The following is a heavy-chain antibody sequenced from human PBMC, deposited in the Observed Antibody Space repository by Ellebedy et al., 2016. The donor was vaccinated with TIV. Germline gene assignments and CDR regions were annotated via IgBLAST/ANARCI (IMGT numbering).Heavy chain of an antibody. CDR3: VQYNSGWY. V-gene: IGHV3-74*01. D-gene: IGHD6-19*01. CDR1: GLTVSSYW. Sequence: GESLKISCVTSGLTVSSYWTHWVRQGPGKGLVWVARIKSDGSSPSYADSVKGRFTISRDNAKNTLYLQMNSLRAEDTAVYYCVQYNSGWYWGQGTLVTVSS. J-gene: IGHJ4*02. CDR2: IKSDGSSP.